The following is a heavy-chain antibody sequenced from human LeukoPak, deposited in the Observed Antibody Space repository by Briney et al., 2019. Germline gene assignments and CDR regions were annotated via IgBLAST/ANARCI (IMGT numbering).Heavy chain of an antibody. CDR3: ARGTAAALLGAFEYKFDP. CDR1: GYTFTSYA. V-gene: IGHV7-4-1*02. Sequence: ASVKVSCKASGYTFTSYAMNWVRQAPGQGLEWMGRINTNTGNPTYAQGFTGRFVFSLDTSVSTAYLQISSLKAEDTAVYYCARGTAAALLGAFEYKFDPWGQGTLVTVSS. CDR2: INTNTGNP. D-gene: IGHD6-13*01. J-gene: IGHJ5*02.